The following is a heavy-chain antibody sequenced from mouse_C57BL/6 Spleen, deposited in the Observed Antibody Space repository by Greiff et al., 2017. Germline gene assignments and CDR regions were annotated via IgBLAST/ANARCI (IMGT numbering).Heavy chain of an antibody. J-gene: IGHJ3*01. D-gene: IGHD2-4*01. Sequence: VQLQQPGAELVKPGASVKLSCKASGYTFTSYWMPWVKQRPGRGLEWIGMIDPSCGGTKYNETFKSKGTLTVDKPSSTAYMQLSSLTSEDSAVYYCTRGYYDDVARGSFAYWGQGTLVTVSA. V-gene: IGHV1-72*01. CDR3: TRGYYDDVARGSFAY. CDR1: GYTFTSYW. CDR2: IDPSCGGT.